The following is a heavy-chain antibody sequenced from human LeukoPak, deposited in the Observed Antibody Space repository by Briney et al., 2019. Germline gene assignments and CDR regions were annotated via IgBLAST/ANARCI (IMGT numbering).Heavy chain of an antibody. CDR2: ISSGSTYI. V-gene: IGHV3-21*01. D-gene: IGHD3-22*01. Sequence: GGSLRLSCAVSEFTFNSYSCNWIRQPPGEGLEWVSSISSGSTYIYYSDSVKGRFTVSRDNAKNSLYLQMNNLRAEDTAVYYCARDPFYYDAAGSDDYWGKGTLVAVSS. J-gene: IGHJ4*02. CDR1: EFTFNSYS. CDR3: ARDPFYYDAAGSDDY.